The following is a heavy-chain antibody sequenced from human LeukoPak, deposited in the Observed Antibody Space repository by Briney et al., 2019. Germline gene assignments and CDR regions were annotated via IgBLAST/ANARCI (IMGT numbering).Heavy chain of an antibody. D-gene: IGHD3-9*01. CDR2: INPNGGGT. J-gene: IGHJ5*02. CDR3: ARDRGELRYFDWSPPGWFDP. Sequence: ASVKVSCKASGYTFSGYYIHWVRQAPGQGLEWMGRINPNGGGTVYAQKFQGRVTMTRDTSITTTYMELSRLRSDDTAVYYCARDRGELRYFDWSPPGWFDPWGQGTLVTVSS. V-gene: IGHV1-2*06. CDR1: GYTFSGYY.